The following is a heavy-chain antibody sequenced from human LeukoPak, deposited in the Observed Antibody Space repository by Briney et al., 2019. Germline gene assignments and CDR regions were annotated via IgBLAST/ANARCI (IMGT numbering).Heavy chain of an antibody. J-gene: IGHJ4*02. D-gene: IGHD5-18*01. CDR1: GFTFSDYY. Sequence: PGGSLRLSCAASGFTFSDYYMSWIRQPPGKGLEWIGEINHSGSTNYNPSLKSRVTISVDTSKNQFSLKLSSVTAADTAVYYCASRSDTAMRFDYWGQGTLVTVSS. V-gene: IGHV4-34*08. CDR2: INHSGST. CDR3: ASRSDTAMRFDY.